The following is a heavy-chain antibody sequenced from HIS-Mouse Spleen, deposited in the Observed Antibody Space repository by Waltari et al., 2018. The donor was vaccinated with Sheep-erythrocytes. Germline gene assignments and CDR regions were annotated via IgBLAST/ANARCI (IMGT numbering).Heavy chain of an antibody. CDR3: AKGAFDI. V-gene: IGHV3-9*01. CDR2: ISWNSGSI. CDR1: GFTFDAYA. Sequence: EVQLVESGGGLVQPGRSLRLSCSASGFTFDAYAMHWVRQAPGKGLEWVSGISWNSGSIGYADSVKGRFTISRDNAKNSLYLQMNSLRAEDTALYYCAKGAFDIWGQGTMVTVSS. J-gene: IGHJ3*02.